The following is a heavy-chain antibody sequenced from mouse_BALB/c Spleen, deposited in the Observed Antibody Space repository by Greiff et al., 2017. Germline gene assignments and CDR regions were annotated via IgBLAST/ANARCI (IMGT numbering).Heavy chain of an antibody. CDR3: VYGYDDDFDY. CDR2: ISSGGSYT. Sequence: EVKLVESGGDLVKPGGSLKLSCAASGFTFSSYGMSWVRQTPDKRLEWVATISSGGSYTYYPDSVKGRFTISRDNAKNTLYLQMSSLKSEDTAMYYCVYGYDDDFDYWGQGTTLTVSS. V-gene: IGHV5-6*01. CDR1: GFTFSSYG. D-gene: IGHD2-2*01. J-gene: IGHJ2*01.